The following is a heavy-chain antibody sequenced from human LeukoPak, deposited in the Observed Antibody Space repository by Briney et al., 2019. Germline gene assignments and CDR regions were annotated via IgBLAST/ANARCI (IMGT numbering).Heavy chain of an antibody. CDR1: GYTFTGYY. CDR2: INPNSGGT. J-gene: IGHJ4*02. Sequence: ASVKVSFKASGYTFTGYYMHWVRQAPGQGLEWMGWINPNSGGTNYAQRFQGRVAMTRDTSISTAYMELSRLRSDDTAVYYCARGYNVGWYWAWGQGALVTVSS. CDR3: ARGYNVGWYWA. V-gene: IGHV1-2*02. D-gene: IGHD6-19*01.